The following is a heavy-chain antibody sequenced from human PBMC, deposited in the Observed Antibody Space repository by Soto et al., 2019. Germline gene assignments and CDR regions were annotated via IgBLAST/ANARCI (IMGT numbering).Heavy chain of an antibody. CDR2: IYTSGST. Sequence: QVQLQESGPGLVKPSETLSLTCTVSGGSISSYYWSWIRQPAGKGLEWIGRIYTSGSTNYNPSLKSRVTMSVDTSKNQFSLKLSSVTAADTAVYYCARDWVGYDSSGYYYLDAFDIWGQGTMVTVSS. CDR1: GGSISSYY. J-gene: IGHJ3*02. CDR3: ARDWVGYDSSGYYYLDAFDI. V-gene: IGHV4-4*07. D-gene: IGHD3-22*01.